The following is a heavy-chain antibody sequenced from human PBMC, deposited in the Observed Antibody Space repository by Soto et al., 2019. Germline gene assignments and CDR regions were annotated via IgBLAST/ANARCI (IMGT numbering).Heavy chain of an antibody. CDR3: ARRKGQWGDAFEL. D-gene: IGHD2-8*01. CDR2: INTYNGDT. Sequence: QVRLVQSGAEVKKPGASVKVSCRASAYTFTEYGVTWVRQAPGQGLEWMGWINTYNGDTKYAQKFQGRVTMTTDTSTSTAYMELRSLRSDDTAVYYCARRKGQWGDAFELWGQGTMVIVSS. CDR1: AYTFTEYG. J-gene: IGHJ3*01. V-gene: IGHV1-18*01.